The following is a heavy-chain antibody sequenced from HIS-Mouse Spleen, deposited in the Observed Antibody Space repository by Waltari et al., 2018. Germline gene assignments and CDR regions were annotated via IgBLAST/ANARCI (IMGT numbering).Heavy chain of an antibody. CDR3: AREIPYSSSWYDWYFDL. CDR2: IYYSGST. D-gene: IGHD6-13*01. J-gene: IGHJ2*01. CDR1: GGSISSSSYY. V-gene: IGHV4-39*07. Sequence: QLQLQESGPGLVKPSETLSLTCTVSGGSISSSSYYWGWIRQPPGKGPEWIGSIYYSGSTSYNPSLQSRVTISVDTSKNQFSLRLSSVTAADTAVYYCAREIPYSSSWYDWYFDLWGRGTLVTVSS.